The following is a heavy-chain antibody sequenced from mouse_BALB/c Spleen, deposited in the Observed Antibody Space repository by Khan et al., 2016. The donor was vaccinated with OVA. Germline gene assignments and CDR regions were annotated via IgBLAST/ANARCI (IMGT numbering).Heavy chain of an antibody. CDR1: GYSITSDYA. CDR3: ARSVTITTVVATDFDY. J-gene: IGHJ2*01. D-gene: IGHD1-1*01. V-gene: IGHV3-2*02. Sequence: EVQLQESGPGPVNPSQSLSLTCTVTGYSITSDYAWNWIRQFPGNKLEWMGYISYSGRTSYNPSLKSRISITRDTSKNQVFLQLNSVTTEDTATXLCARSVTITTVVATDFDYWGQGTTLTVSS. CDR2: ISYSGRT.